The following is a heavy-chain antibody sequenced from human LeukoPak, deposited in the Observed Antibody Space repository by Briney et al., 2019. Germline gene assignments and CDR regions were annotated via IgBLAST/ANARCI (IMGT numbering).Heavy chain of an antibody. Sequence: PSETLSLTCAVYGGSFSGYYWSWIRQPPGKGLEWIGEINHSGSTNYNPSLKSRVTISVDTSKNQFSLQLSSVTAADTAVYYCARSPVSDSSGREPFDIWGQGTMVTVSS. CDR1: GGSFSGYY. CDR3: ARSPVSDSSGREPFDI. J-gene: IGHJ3*02. CDR2: INHSGST. D-gene: IGHD3-22*01. V-gene: IGHV4-34*01.